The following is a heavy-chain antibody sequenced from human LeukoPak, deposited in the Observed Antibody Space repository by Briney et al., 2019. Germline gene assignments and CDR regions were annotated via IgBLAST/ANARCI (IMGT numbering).Heavy chain of an antibody. V-gene: IGHV2-70D*14. CDR2: IHWDDHK. Sequence: SGPALVKPTQTLTLTCTFPGVSLSTRGMRVSWILQPPGKALEWLARIHWDDHKFYSTSLKTMLTLPKDTSKLQVVLTKTNMDPVDTPAYHCARPLFGGDIQPWGGFDYWREGTLVTVCS. CDR3: ARPLFGGDIQPWGGFDY. CDR1: GVSLSTRGMR. J-gene: IGHJ4*02. D-gene: IGHD5-18*01.